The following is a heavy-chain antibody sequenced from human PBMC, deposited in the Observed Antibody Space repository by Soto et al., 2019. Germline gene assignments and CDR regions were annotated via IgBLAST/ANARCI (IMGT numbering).Heavy chain of an antibody. V-gene: IGHV1-46*01. CDR3: AIIPTVVTTGKWFAP. CDR2: INPSRGNT. CDR1: GDTFTSFY. Sequence: QVQLVQSGAEVKKPGDSVKVSCKASGDTFTSFYIHWVRQAPGQGLDWMGIINPSRGNTNYARKFQGRVTMTRDTSTSTVYMEVSSLRSEDTAIYYCAIIPTVVTTGKWFAPWGQGTLVTVSS. J-gene: IGHJ5*02. D-gene: IGHD2-21*02.